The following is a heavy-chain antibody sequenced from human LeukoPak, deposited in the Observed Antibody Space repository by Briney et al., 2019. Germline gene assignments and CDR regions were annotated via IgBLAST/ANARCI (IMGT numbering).Heavy chain of an antibody. CDR2: IRYDGSNK. CDR3: AKGGDFWSGYYTGFDY. D-gene: IGHD3-3*01. CDR1: GFTFSSYG. Sequence: GGSLRLSCAASGFTFSSYGMHWVRQAPGEGVEWVAFIRYDGSNKYYADSVKGRITISRDNSKNTLYLQMNSLRAEDTAVYYCAKGGDFWSGYYTGFDYWGQGTLVTVSS. V-gene: IGHV3-30*02. J-gene: IGHJ4*02.